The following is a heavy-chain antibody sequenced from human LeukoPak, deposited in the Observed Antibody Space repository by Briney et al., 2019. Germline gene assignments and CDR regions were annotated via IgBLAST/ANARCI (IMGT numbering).Heavy chain of an antibody. CDR2: ISISGNYI. V-gene: IGHV3-21*05. Sequence: PGGSLRLSWAVSGFTCSNQGINSVRQAPGKWLGWVSYISISGNYIYYADSVKGRFSISRDNAENSLYLQMNSLRAEDTAVYYCAGIYYGSGSFDYWGQGTLVSVSS. D-gene: IGHD3-10*01. J-gene: IGHJ4*02. CDR3: AGIYYGSGSFDY. CDR1: GFTCSNQG.